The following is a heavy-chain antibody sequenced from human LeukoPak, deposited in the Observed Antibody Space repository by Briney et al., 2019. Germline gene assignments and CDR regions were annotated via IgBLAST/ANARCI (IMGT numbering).Heavy chain of an antibody. CDR3: ARVTTPWYFDY. Sequence: PSETLSLTCAVYGGSFSGYYWSWIRQPPGKGLEWIGEINHSGSTNYNPSLKSRVTISVDTSKNQFSLKLSSVTAADTAVYYCARVTTPWYFDYWGQGTLVTVSS. CDR1: GGSFSGYY. J-gene: IGHJ4*02. V-gene: IGHV4-34*01. D-gene: IGHD4-17*01. CDR2: INHSGST.